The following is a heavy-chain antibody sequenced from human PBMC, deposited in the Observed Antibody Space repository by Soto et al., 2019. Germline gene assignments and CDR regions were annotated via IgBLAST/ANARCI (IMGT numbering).Heavy chain of an antibody. Sequence: GGSLRLSCEASGFTFSSFAISWVRQAPGKGLEWVSGITAGGGSTYSADSVKGRFTISRDNSKNTLYLQMYSLRAEDTAVYYCAKGRYSSSTDFDHWGQGTLVTVSS. V-gene: IGHV3-23*01. CDR3: AKGRYSSSTDFDH. J-gene: IGHJ4*02. D-gene: IGHD6-19*01. CDR1: GFTFSSFA. CDR2: ITAGGGST.